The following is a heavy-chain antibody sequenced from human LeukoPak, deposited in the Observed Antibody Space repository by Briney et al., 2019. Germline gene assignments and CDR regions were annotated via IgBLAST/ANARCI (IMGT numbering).Heavy chain of an antibody. J-gene: IGHJ4*02. CDR3: TTGVLYGET. Sequence: LTCAVYGGSFSGYYWSWVRQAPGKGLEWVGRIKSKTDGGTTDYAAPVKGRFTISRDDSKNTLYLQMNSLKTEDTAVYYCTTGVLYGETGGQGTLVTVSS. CDR2: IKSKTDGGTT. D-gene: IGHD4-17*01. V-gene: IGHV3-15*01. CDR1: GGSFSGYY.